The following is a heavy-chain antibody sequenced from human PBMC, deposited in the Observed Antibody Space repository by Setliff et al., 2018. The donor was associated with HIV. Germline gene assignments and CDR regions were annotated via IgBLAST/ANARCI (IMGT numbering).Heavy chain of an antibody. J-gene: IGHJ6*02. CDR2: ISPYSSIT. D-gene: IGHD3-10*01. CDR1: GYSFTSYG. Sequence: ASVKVSCKASGYSFTSYGIGWVRQDPGQGLEWIGWISPYSSITNYAPKFRDRVTMTTETSTNIAYLEVRSLSSDDTDVYYCARGRNYNSGMDVWGQGTTVTVSS. CDR3: ARGRNYNSGMDV. V-gene: IGHV1-18*01.